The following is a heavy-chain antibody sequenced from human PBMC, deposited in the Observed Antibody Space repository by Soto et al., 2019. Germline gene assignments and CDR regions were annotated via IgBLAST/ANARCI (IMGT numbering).Heavy chain of an antibody. D-gene: IGHD6-19*01. J-gene: IGHJ4*02. V-gene: IGHV3-23*01. CDR1: GFTFTKFA. CDR3: AKDRRIAVSHFDF. CDR2: ISGPGGST. Sequence: LRLSCAASGFTFTKFAMSWVRQAPGKGLEWVAAISGPGGSTNYAESVKGRFTISRDNSKDTVSLQMNSLRVEDTAVYFCAKDRRIAVSHFDFWGQGTLVTVSS.